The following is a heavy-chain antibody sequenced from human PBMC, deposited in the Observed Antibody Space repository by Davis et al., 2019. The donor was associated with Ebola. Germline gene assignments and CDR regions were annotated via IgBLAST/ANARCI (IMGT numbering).Heavy chain of an antibody. CDR1: GYTFNLYG. V-gene: IGHV1-3*04. CDR2: INTGNGYT. CDR3: ARDEFDF. Sequence: AASVKVSCKASGYTFNLYGISWVRQAPGQGLEWMGWINTGNGYTEYSQKFQGRVTITRDTSASTAYMEVSSLTSEDMAVYYCARDEFDFWGQGTLVTVSS. J-gene: IGHJ4*02.